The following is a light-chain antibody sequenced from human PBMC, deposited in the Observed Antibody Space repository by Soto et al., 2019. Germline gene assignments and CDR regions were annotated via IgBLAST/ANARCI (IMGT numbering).Light chain of an antibody. CDR3: QQYASHSSST. CDR1: QSISTW. J-gene: IGKJ2*01. V-gene: IGKV1-5*01. Sequence: DIQMTQSPSTLSASVGDRVTLTCRASQSISTWLAWYQQKPGKAPNLLIYDASSLQSGVPSRFSSSGSGTEFTLTISSRQPDDFATYFCQQYASHSSSTFGQGTKLESK. CDR2: DAS.